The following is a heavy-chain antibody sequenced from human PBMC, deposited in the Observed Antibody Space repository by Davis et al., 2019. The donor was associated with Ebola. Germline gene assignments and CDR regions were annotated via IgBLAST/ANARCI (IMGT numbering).Heavy chain of an antibody. D-gene: IGHD1-26*01. CDR3: AKGTGATPAYHFDL. V-gene: IGHV3-23*01. CDR2: IGGTGGST. J-gene: IGHJ4*02. CDR1: GFIFSSAW. Sequence: GGSLRLSCPASGFIFSSAWMNWVRQAPGKGLEWVSVIGGTGGSTYYADSLRGRFTISRDNSKNTLYLQINSLTAEDTAVYYCAKGTGATPAYHFDLWGQGTLVTVSS.